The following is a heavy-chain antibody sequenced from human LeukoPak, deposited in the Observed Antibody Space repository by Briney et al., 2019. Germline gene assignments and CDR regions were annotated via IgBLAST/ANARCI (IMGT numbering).Heavy chain of an antibody. CDR3: AKDRAWEVRGFGDYDY. Sequence: GGSLRLSCATSRFTFTGYGMHWVRQAPGKGLEWVAFIRYDGSNKYYADSVEGRFTISRDNSKNTLYLQMNSPRPEDTAVYYCAKDRAWEVRGFGDYDYWGQGTLVTVSA. J-gene: IGHJ4*02. CDR1: RFTFTGYG. V-gene: IGHV3-30*02. CDR2: IRYDGSNK. D-gene: IGHD3-10*01.